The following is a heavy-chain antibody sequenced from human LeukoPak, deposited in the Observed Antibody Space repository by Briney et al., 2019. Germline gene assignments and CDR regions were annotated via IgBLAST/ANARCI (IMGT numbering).Heavy chain of an antibody. V-gene: IGHV4-59*01. CDR1: GGSISNYY. CDR3: AREPSTFYFDY. Sequence: SETLSLTCTVSGGSISNYYWSWLRQPPGKGLEWIGYIYSSGNTDYIPSLKSRVTISIDTSKSQFSLKLSSVTAADTAIYYCAREPSTFYFDYWGQGALVTVSS. J-gene: IGHJ4*02. CDR2: IYSSGNT.